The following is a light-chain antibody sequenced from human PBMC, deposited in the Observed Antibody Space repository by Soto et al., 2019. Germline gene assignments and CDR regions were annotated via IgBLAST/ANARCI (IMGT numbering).Light chain of an antibody. CDR2: DTS. Sequence: QAVVTQEPSLTVSPGGTVTLTCGSSTGAVTSGHYPYWFQQKPGQAPRTLIYDTSKKHSWTPARFSGSLLGGKAALTLSGAQPEDEAEYYCFLSYSGGRWVFGGGTQLTVL. V-gene: IGLV7-46*01. CDR3: FLSYSGGRWV. CDR1: TGAVTSGHY. J-gene: IGLJ3*02.